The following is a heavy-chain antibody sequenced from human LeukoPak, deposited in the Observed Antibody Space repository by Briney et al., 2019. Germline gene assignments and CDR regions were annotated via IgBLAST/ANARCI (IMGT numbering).Heavy chain of an antibody. D-gene: IGHD5-12*01. CDR1: GGSISSYY. J-gene: IGHJ6*03. CDR3: ARTPVDGYDSGKPSYYYYYMDV. CDR2: IYYSGST. V-gene: IGHV4-59*01. Sequence: SETLSLTCTVSGGSISSYYWSWIRQPPGKGLEWIGYIYYSGSTNYNPPLKSRVTISVDTSKNQFSLKLSSVTAADTAVYYCARTPVDGYDSGKPSYYYYYMDVWGKGTTVTVSS.